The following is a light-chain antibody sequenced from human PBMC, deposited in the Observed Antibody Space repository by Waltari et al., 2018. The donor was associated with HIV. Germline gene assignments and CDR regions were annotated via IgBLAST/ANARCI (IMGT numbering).Light chain of an antibody. Sequence: DIQMTQSPSTLSTSIGDRVTITCRASQSISVWLAWYHQKPGKAPKLLIYEASNLESGVPSRFSGTGSGTECTLTISSLQPDDSATFYCQQYDTFPWTFGQGTKVGIK. CDR3: QQYDTFPWT. CDR1: QSISVW. J-gene: IGKJ1*01. CDR2: EAS. V-gene: IGKV1-5*03.